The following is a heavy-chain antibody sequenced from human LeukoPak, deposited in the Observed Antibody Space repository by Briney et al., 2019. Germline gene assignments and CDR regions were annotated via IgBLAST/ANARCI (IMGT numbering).Heavy chain of an antibody. CDR1: GGSFGGYY. J-gene: IGHJ4*02. Sequence: SQTLSLTCAVYGGSFGGYYWSWVRQLPGRGLEWIGQINHSGVTNYNPSLKSRVTISVDTSNNHFSLKMSSVTAADTAVYYCARRSAYSTSSAFNSWGQGTLVTVSS. CDR2: INHSGVT. CDR3: ARRSAYSTSSAFNS. V-gene: IGHV4-34*01. D-gene: IGHD6-6*01.